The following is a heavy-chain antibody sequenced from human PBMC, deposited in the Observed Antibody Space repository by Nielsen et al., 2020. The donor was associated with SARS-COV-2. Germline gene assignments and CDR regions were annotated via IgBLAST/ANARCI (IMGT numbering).Heavy chain of an antibody. V-gene: IGHV4-34*01. J-gene: IGHJ6*02. CDR1: GGAFSGYR. Sequence: SETLSLTCGVSGGAFSGYRWTWVRQSPEKGLEWLGEINDSGTTNYNPPLTGRVSISQDASKRQLSLKLSSVTAADTALYFCARGIYDFLSGSDVSLNGLDVWGQGTTVTVSS. CDR2: INDSGTT. CDR3: ARGIYDFLSGSDVSLNGLDV. D-gene: IGHD3-3*01.